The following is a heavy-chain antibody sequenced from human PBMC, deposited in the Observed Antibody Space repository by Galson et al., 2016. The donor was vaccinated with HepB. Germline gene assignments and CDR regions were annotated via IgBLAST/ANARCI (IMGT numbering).Heavy chain of an antibody. CDR1: GGSISHYY. Sequence: SETLSLTCTVSGGSISHYYWNWIRQSPGKGPEWIGFIYYSGSSGYNPSLRSRVTISVDTSKNQFSLTLSSVTAADTAVYYCARDNWSVLRAFDFWGQGTMVAVSS. D-gene: IGHD3-3*01. CDR2: IYYSGSS. V-gene: IGHV4-59*01. CDR3: ARDNWSVLRAFDF. J-gene: IGHJ3*01.